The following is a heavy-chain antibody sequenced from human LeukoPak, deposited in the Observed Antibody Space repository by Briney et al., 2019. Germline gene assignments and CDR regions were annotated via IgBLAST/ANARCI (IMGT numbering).Heavy chain of an antibody. CDR3: ARGDPQNSGSYYPFGY. Sequence: ASVKLSCKASGGTFSSYAISWVRQAPGQGLEWMGGIIPIFGTANYAQKFQGRVTITTDKSTSTAYMELSSLRSEDTAVYYCARGDPQNSGSYYPFGYWGQGTLVTVSS. CDR2: IIPIFGTA. V-gene: IGHV1-69*05. CDR1: GGTFSSYA. D-gene: IGHD1-26*01. J-gene: IGHJ4*02.